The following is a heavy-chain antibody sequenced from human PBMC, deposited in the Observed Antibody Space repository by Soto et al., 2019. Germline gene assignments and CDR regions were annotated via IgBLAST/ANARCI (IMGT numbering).Heavy chain of an antibody. CDR3: ARLGIEPRAFDY. V-gene: IGHV1-2*02. CDR2: INPDSGGT. D-gene: IGHD6-6*01. Sequence: VASVKVSCKASGYTFTGYYMHWVRQSPGQGLEWMGWINPDSGGTNYAQKFQGRVTMTRDTSISTAYMELTRVRSDDTAVYFCARLGIEPRAFDYWGQGTLVTVSS. CDR1: GYTFTGYY. J-gene: IGHJ4*02.